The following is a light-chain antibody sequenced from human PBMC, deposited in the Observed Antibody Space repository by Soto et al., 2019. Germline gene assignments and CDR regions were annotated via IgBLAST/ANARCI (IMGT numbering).Light chain of an antibody. CDR1: QSVSSD. CDR2: DAS. V-gene: IGKV3-11*01. Sequence: EIVLTRSPATLSLSPGERATLSCRASQSVSSDLAWHQQKPGQAPRVLIYDASNRATGIPARFSGSGSGTDFTLTISSLEPADFAVYYCQQRTNWPLTFGGGTKVEIK. J-gene: IGKJ4*01. CDR3: QQRTNWPLT.